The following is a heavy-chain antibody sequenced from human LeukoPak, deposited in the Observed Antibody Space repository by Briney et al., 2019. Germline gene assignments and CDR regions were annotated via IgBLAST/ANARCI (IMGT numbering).Heavy chain of an antibody. D-gene: IGHD3-10*01. Sequence: PGGSLRLSCAAPGFRFSDYYMSWIRQAPGKGQEWVSHISSSGSTIYYADSMKGRFTISRDNAKNSLYLQMNSLRAEDTAVYYCARALWLGEGFFDYWGQGTLVTVSS. CDR2: ISSSGSTI. CDR1: GFRFSDYY. J-gene: IGHJ4*02. V-gene: IGHV3-11*04. CDR3: ARALWLGEGFFDY.